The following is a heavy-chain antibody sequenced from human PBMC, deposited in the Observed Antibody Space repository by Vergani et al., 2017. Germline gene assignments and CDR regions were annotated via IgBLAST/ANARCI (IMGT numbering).Heavy chain of an antibody. CDR3: ARDARHCSNGVCYGDSYLDL. CDR2: IWFDRGNK. D-gene: IGHD4-17*01. J-gene: IGHJ2*01. Sequence: VQLLESGGGLAQPGGSLRISCAASGFSFSTYNMHWVRQAPGKGLEWVAVIWFDRGNKYHADSVQGRFTIYRDNFKNTLDLQMHSLLDEDTATYYCARDARHCSNGVCYGDSYLDLWGRGTLVTVTS. CDR1: GFSFSTYN. V-gene: IGHV3-33*01.